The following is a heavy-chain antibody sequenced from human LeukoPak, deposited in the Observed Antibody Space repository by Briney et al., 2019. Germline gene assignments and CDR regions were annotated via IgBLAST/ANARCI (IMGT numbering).Heavy chain of an antibody. Sequence: ASVKVSCKASGYTFTSYGIGWVRQAPGQGLEWMGWISAYNGNTNYAQKLQGRVTMTTDTSTSTAYMELRSLRSDDTAVYYCARDQAWLANYGMDVWGQGTTVTVSS. V-gene: IGHV1-18*01. CDR2: ISAYNGNT. D-gene: IGHD6-19*01. CDR3: ARDQAWLANYGMDV. CDR1: GYTFTSYG. J-gene: IGHJ6*02.